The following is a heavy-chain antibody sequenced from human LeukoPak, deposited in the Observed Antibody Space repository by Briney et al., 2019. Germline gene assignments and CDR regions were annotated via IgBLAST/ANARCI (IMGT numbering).Heavy chain of an antibody. V-gene: IGHV3-23*01. CDR3: AKARLLWFGEPRNYFDY. Sequence: GGSLRLSCAASGFTFSSYAMSWARQAPGKGLEWVSAISGSGGSTYYADSVKGRFTISRDNSKNTLYLQMNSLRAEDTAVYYCAKARLLWFGEPRNYFDYWGQGTLVTVSS. D-gene: IGHD3-10*01. CDR1: GFTFSSYA. J-gene: IGHJ4*02. CDR2: ISGSGGST.